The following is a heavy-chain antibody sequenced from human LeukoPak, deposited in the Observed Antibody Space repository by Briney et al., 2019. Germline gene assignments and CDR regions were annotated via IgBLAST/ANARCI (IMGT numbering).Heavy chain of an antibody. V-gene: IGHV3-48*01. J-gene: IGHJ4*02. CDR1: GFTFSYYS. CDR3: AREGTYGYYFDY. Sequence: GGSLRLSCAASGFTFSYYSMNWVRQAPGKGLEWVSYISTSSSTMSYADSVKGRFTISRDNAKNSLYLQMNSLRAEDTALYFCAREGTYGYYFDYWGQGTLVTVSS. CDR2: ISTSSSTM. D-gene: IGHD3-10*01.